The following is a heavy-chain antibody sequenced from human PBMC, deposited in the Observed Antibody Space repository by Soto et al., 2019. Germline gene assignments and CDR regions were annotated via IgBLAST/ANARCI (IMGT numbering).Heavy chain of an antibody. CDR2: IYTSGST. Sequence: SETLSLTCTVSGGSISGYYWTWIRQPAGKGLEWIGRIYTSGSTNYNPSLKSRVTMSVDTSKNQFSLKLSSVTAADTAVYYCARDLAVTTIWFDPWGQGTLVTVSS. J-gene: IGHJ5*02. V-gene: IGHV4-4*07. D-gene: IGHD4-17*01. CDR1: GGSISGYY. CDR3: ARDLAVTTIWFDP.